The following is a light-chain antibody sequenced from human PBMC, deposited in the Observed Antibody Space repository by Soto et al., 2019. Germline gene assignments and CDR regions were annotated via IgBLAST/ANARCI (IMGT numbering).Light chain of an antibody. V-gene: IGLV2-8*01. Sequence: QSVLTQPPSASGSPGQSVTISCTGTSSDVGDYNYVSWYQQHPGRAPKLMIFEVNKRPSGVPDRFSGSKSGNTASLTVSGLQAEDEADYYCSSYVGSNSLVFGGGTKVTVL. CDR3: SSYVGSNSLV. J-gene: IGLJ2*01. CDR1: SSDVGDYNY. CDR2: EVN.